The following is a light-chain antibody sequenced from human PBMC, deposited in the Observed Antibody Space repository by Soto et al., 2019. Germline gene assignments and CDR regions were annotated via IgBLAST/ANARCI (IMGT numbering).Light chain of an antibody. J-gene: IGKJ1*01. Sequence: DLKMTQSPSTPSPSVGARVTMTCRASQSISSWLAWYQQKPGKAPKLLIYDASSLESGVPSRFSGSGSGTEFTLTISSLQPDDFATYYCQQYNSFWTVGKGTKVDI. CDR1: QSISSW. V-gene: IGKV1-5*01. CDR3: QQYNSFWT. CDR2: DAS.